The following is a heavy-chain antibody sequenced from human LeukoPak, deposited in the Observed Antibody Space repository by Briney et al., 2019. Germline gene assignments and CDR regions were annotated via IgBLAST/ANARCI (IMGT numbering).Heavy chain of an antibody. CDR3: ARDGDSSGFLFDY. Sequence: ASGTLSLTCAVSGGSISSSNWWSWVRQPPGKGLEWIGEIYHSGSTNYNPSLKSRVTISVDKSKNQFSLKLSSVTAADTAVYYCARDGDSSGFLFDYRGQGTLVTVSS. CDR1: GGSISSSNW. D-gene: IGHD3-22*01. CDR2: IYHSGST. J-gene: IGHJ4*02. V-gene: IGHV4-4*02.